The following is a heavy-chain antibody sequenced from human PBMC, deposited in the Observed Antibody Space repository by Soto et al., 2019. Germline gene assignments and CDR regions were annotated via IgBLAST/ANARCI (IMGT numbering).Heavy chain of an antibody. CDR2: INAGNGNT. J-gene: IGHJ6*02. V-gene: IGHV1-3*01. Sequence: ASVKVSCKASGYTFTSYAMHWVRQAPGQRLEWMGWINAGNGNTKYSQKFQGRVTITRDTSASTAYMELSSLRSEDTAVYYCARDGPDCSSTSCYPSPFYYGMDVWGQGTPVTVYS. CDR3: ARDGPDCSSTSCYPSPFYYGMDV. D-gene: IGHD2-2*01. CDR1: GYTFTSYA.